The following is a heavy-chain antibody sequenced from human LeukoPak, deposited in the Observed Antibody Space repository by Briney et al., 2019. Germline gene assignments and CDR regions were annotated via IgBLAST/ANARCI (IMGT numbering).Heavy chain of an antibody. V-gene: IGHV4-30-2*01. CDR3: ATAPVDLWSGYYYYGMDV. Sequence: SQTLSLTCAVSGGSISSGGYSWSWIRQPPGKGLEWIGYIYHSGSTYYNPSLKSRVTISVDRSKNQFSLKLSSVTAADTAVYYCATAPVDLWSGYYYYGMDVWGQGATVTVSS. J-gene: IGHJ6*02. CDR1: GGSISSGGYS. CDR2: IYHSGST. D-gene: IGHD3-3*01.